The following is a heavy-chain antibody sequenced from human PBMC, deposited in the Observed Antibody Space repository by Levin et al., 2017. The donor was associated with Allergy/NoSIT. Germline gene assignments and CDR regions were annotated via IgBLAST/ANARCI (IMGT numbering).Heavy chain of an antibody. CDR1: GITFRSYG. Sequence: GESLKISCATSGITFRSYGMHWVRQAPGKGLEWVAVISYDGSSKYYADSVKGRFTISRDNSKKTLSLQMNSLRAEDTAVYYCAKDRGSMIDNYYYGMDVWGQGTTVTVSS. V-gene: IGHV3-30*18. J-gene: IGHJ6*02. D-gene: IGHD3-22*01. CDR2: ISYDGSSK. CDR3: AKDRGSMIDNYYYGMDV.